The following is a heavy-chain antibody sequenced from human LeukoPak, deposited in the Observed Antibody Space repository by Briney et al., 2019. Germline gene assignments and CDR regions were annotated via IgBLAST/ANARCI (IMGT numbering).Heavy chain of an antibody. CDR3: AREGIAVAGRTFDY. Sequence: SETLSLTCAVYGGSFSGYYWSWIRQPPGKGLEWIGSIYYSGSTYYNPSLKSRVTISVDTSKNQFSLKLSSVTAADTAVYYCAREGIAVAGRTFDYWGQGTLVTVSS. V-gene: IGHV4-34*01. CDR2: IYYSGST. CDR1: GGSFSGYY. D-gene: IGHD6-19*01. J-gene: IGHJ4*02.